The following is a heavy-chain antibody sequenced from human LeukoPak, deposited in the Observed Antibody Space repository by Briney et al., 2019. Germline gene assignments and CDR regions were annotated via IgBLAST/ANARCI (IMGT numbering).Heavy chain of an antibody. V-gene: IGHV4-34*01. CDR3: TRMTTGHDY. D-gene: IGHD4-17*01. J-gene: IGHJ4*02. CDR1: GVSFNDYY. Sequence: PSETLSLTCAASGVSFNDYYWSWVRQTRGKGLEWIGEINHSGYTNDSPSLKSRVTLSIDTSRKQFSLNVRSVTVADTGIYYCTRMTTGHDYWGQGTLVTVSS. CDR2: INHSGYT.